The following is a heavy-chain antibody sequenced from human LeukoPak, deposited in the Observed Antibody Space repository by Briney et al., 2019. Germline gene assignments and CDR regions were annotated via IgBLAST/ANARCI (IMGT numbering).Heavy chain of an antibody. CDR2: NYSGGST. CDR1: GFTVSSNY. J-gene: IGHJ4*02. Sequence: GGSLRLSCAASGFTVSSNYMSWVRQAPGKGLEWVSVNYSGGSTYYADSVEGRFTISRDNSKNTLYLQMNSLRAEDTAVYYCASPPGEYDFWSGYSWGQGTLVTVSS. CDR3: ASPPGEYDFWSGYS. D-gene: IGHD3-3*01. V-gene: IGHV3-53*05.